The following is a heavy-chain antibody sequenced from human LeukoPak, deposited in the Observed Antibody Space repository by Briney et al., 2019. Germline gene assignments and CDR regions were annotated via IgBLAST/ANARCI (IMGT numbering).Heavy chain of an antibody. J-gene: IGHJ6*02. CDR2: ISSSSSYI. CDR1: GFTFSSYS. V-gene: IGHV3-21*01. D-gene: IGHD6-19*01. CDR3: AREGGPYSSGWYTFYYYYYGMDV. Sequence: PGGSLRLSCAASGFTFSSYSMNWVRQAPGKGLEWVSSISSSSSYIYYADSVKGRFTISRDNAKNSLYLQMNSLRAEDTAVYYCAREGGPYSSGWYTFYYYYYGMDVWGQGTTVTVSS.